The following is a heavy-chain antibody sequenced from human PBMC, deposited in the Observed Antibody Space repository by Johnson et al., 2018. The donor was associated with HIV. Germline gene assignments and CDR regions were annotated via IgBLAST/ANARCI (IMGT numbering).Heavy chain of an antibody. Sequence: QVQLVESGGGVVQPGRSLRLSCAASGFTFGDYGMSWVRQPPGKGLEWVSYISSSGSTIYYADSVKGRFTISRDNAKNTLYLQMHSLRAEDTAMYYCARDLLGYCTGGSCYSVVEAFDIWGQGTMVTVS. V-gene: IGHV3-11*04. CDR2: ISSSGSTI. CDR3: ARDLLGYCTGGSCYSVVEAFDI. CDR1: GFTFGDYG. D-gene: IGHD2-15*01. J-gene: IGHJ3*02.